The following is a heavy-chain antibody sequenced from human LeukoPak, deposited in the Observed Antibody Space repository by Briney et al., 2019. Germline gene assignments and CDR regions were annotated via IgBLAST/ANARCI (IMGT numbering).Heavy chain of an antibody. D-gene: IGHD5-24*01. Sequence: GRSLRLSCAASGFTFTSYGMHWVRQAPGKGLEWVAVISYDGSNKYYGDSVKGRFTISRDIYKNTLYLQMTSLRAEDTAVYFCAKDMRDGYNPGDYWGQGTLVTVSS. CDR3: AKDMRDGYNPGDY. CDR2: ISYDGSNK. J-gene: IGHJ4*02. V-gene: IGHV3-30*18. CDR1: GFTFTSYG.